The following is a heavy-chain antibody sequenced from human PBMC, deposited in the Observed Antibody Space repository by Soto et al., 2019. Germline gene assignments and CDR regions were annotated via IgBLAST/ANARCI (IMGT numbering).Heavy chain of an antibody. CDR1: GFTFSTYG. V-gene: IGHV3-33*01. Sequence: QVHLVESGGGVVQPGRSLRLSCAASGFTFSTYGMHWVRLAPGKGLEWVALIWNHGREDSYADSVKGRFTISRDNSKNTLWLQMNSLRADDTAVYYCVRGPWLVGDVTSFDYWGQGSLVTVSS. CDR2: IWNHGRED. D-gene: IGHD6-19*01. J-gene: IGHJ4*02. CDR3: VRGPWLVGDVTSFDY.